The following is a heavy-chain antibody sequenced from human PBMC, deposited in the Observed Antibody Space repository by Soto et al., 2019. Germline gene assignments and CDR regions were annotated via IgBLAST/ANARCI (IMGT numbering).Heavy chain of an antibody. CDR1: GFTFSSYS. D-gene: IGHD5-18*01. CDR2: ISSSSSYI. Sequence: PGGSLRLSCAASGFTFSSYSMNWVRQAPGKGLEWVSSISSSSSYIYYADSVKGRFTISRDNAKNSLYLQMNSLRAEDTAVYYCAREPVDTAMVTHWFDPWGQGXLVTVYS. J-gene: IGHJ5*02. V-gene: IGHV3-21*01. CDR3: AREPVDTAMVTHWFDP.